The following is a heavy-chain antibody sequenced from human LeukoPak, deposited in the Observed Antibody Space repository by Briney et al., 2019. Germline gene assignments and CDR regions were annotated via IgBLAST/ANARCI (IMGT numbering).Heavy chain of an antibody. J-gene: IGHJ6*03. Sequence: PGGSLRLSCAASGFTFSSYSMNWVRQAPGKGLEWVSYISSSSSTIYYADSVKGRFTISRDNAKDSLYLQMNSLRAEDTAVYYCARDRQLVANYYYYMDVWGKGTTVTVSS. CDR3: ARDRQLVANYYYYMDV. V-gene: IGHV3-48*01. CDR2: ISSSSSTI. CDR1: GFTFSSYS. D-gene: IGHD6-6*01.